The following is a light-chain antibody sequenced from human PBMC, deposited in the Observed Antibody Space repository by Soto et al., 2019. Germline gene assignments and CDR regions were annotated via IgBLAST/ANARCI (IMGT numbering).Light chain of an antibody. V-gene: IGKV3-15*01. J-gene: IGKJ1*01. CDR2: HTS. Sequence: IVMTQSPATLSVSPGESATLCCRASQSVSSNLAWYQQKPGQAPRLLIYHTSTRATGIPARFSGSASGTEFTLTISSLQSEDFAVYYCQQYNNWPPWTFGQGTKVDNK. CDR3: QQYNNWPPWT. CDR1: QSVSSN.